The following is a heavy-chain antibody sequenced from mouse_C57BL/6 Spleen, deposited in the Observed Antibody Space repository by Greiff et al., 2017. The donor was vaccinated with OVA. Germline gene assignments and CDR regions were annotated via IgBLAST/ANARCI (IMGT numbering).Heavy chain of an antibody. CDR3: ARKYYNNGRDYMDY. CDR2: INPNHGGT. D-gene: IGHD1-1*01. J-gene: IGHJ4*01. V-gene: IGHV1-26*01. CDR1: GYTFTDYY. Sequence: VQLKQPGPELVKPGASVKLSCKASGYTFTDYYMHWVKQSHGKSLEWIGDINPNHGGTSYNQKFKGKATLTVDKSSSTASMELRSLPSEDSAVYYYARKYYNNGRDYMDYWGQGTSVTVSS.